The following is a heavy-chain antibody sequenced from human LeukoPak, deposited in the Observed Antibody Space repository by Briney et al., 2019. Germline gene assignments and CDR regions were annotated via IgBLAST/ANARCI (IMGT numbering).Heavy chain of an antibody. Sequence: ASVTVSCKASGYTFTSYDINWVRQAPGQGLEWMGWMNPNSGNTGYAQKFQGRVTMTRNTSISTAYMELSSLRSEDTAVYYCARAGYCSSTSCFYYYGMDVWGQGTTVTVSS. D-gene: IGHD2-2*01. CDR3: ARAGYCSSTSCFYYYGMDV. V-gene: IGHV1-8*01. J-gene: IGHJ6*02. CDR1: GYTFTSYD. CDR2: MNPNSGNT.